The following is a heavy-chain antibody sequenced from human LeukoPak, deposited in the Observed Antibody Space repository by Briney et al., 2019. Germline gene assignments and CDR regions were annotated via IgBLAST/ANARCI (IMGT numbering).Heavy chain of an antibody. CDR3: AVTFIAAAGDDAFDI. Sequence: SETLSLTCAVYGGSFSGYYWSWIRQPPGRGLEWIGEINHSGSTNYNPSLKSRVTISVDTSKNQLSLKLSSVTAADTAVYYCAVTFIAAAGDDAFDIWGQGTTVTVSS. CDR1: GGSFSGYY. V-gene: IGHV4-34*01. CDR2: INHSGST. J-gene: IGHJ3*02. D-gene: IGHD6-13*01.